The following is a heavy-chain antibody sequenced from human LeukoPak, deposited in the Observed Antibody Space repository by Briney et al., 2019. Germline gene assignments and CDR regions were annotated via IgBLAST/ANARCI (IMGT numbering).Heavy chain of an antibody. D-gene: IGHD6-13*01. J-gene: IGHJ5*02. CDR1: GFIFSNHG. CDR2: IWYDGSKT. CDR3: ARGLAASGGSLIS. V-gene: IGHV3-30*02. Sequence: PGGSLRLSCVASGFIFSNHGMNWVRQAPGKGLEWVAFIWYDGSKTYYADSVEGRFIISRDNSENTLSLQMNSLRSEDTAVYYCARGLAASGGSLISWGQGTLVTVSS.